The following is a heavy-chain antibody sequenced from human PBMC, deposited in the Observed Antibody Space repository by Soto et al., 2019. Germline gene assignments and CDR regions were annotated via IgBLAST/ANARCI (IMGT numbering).Heavy chain of an antibody. Sequence: EVHLVESGGGLVKPRGSLRLSCAVSGFTFSSCTMNWVRQAPGKGLEWVSSISPSTSHIYYADSVKGRFTISRDNAKNSQFLQMNSLRAEDTAVYYCSGCSGGACHQNYGMDVWGQGTTVTVSS. CDR2: ISPSTSHI. CDR3: SGCSGGACHQNYGMDV. D-gene: IGHD2-15*01. V-gene: IGHV3-21*01. CDR1: GFTFSSCT. J-gene: IGHJ6*02.